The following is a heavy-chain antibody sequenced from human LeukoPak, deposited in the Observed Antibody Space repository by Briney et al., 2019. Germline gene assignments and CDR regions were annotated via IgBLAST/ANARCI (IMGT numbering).Heavy chain of an antibody. CDR2: INPNNGGT. J-gene: IGHJ4*02. CDR1: RYTFTGYY. D-gene: IGHD3-22*01. V-gene: IGHV1-2*02. Sequence: ASVKVSCKASRYTFTGYYIHWVRQAPGQGLEWIGWINPNNGGTNYAQKFQDRVTMTRDTSISTAYMELSRLTSDDTAVYYCARDQNFHGSGGYYGIDCWGQGALVTVSS. CDR3: ARDQNFHGSGGYYGIDC.